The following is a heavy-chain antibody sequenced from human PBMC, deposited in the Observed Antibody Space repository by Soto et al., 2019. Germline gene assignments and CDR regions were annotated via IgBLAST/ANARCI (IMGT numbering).Heavy chain of an antibody. CDR1: GFTFSSYG. V-gene: IGHV3-30*18. Sequence: GGSLRLSCAASGFTFSSYGMHWVRQAPGKGLEWVAVISYDGSNKYYADSVKGRFTISRDNSKNTLYPQMNSLRAEDTAVYYCAKDLEEPAGDYVGMDVWGQGTTVTVSS. D-gene: IGHD1-1*01. CDR2: ISYDGSNK. J-gene: IGHJ6*02. CDR3: AKDLEEPAGDYVGMDV.